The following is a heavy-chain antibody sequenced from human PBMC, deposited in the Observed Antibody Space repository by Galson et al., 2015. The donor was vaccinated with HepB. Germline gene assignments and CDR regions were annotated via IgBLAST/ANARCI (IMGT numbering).Heavy chain of an antibody. V-gene: IGHV1-2*06. CDR2: INPNSGGT. J-gene: IGHJ4*02. CDR1: GYTFTGYY. CDR3: ARGHNSGYDYYPGDGY. Sequence: SVKVSCKASGYTFTGYYMHWVRQAPGQGLEWMGRINPNSGGTNYAQKFQGRVTITRDTSISTAYMELSRLRSDDTTVYYCARGHNSGYDYYPGDGYWGQGTLVTVSS. D-gene: IGHD5-12*01.